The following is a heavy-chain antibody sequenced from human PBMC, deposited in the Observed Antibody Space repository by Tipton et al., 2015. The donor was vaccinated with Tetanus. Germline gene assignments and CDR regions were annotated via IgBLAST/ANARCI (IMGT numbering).Heavy chain of an antibody. J-gene: IGHJ4*02. CDR1: GYSFTRYA. CDR2: INPYRGNT. D-gene: IGHD2-21*01. Sequence: QLVQSGSELKKPGASVKVSCKASGYSFTRYAINWVRQAPGQGPEWMGWINPYRGNTNYAQSLQGRVTMTTDTSTSTVYMELRSLRSDDTAVYYCATAPLGEHYFDYWGQGTLITVSS. V-gene: IGHV1-18*01. CDR3: ATAPLGEHYFDY.